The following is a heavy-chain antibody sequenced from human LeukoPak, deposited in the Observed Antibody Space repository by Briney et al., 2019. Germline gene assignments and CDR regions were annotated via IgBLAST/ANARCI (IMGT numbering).Heavy chain of an antibody. CDR3: AREDCSSTSCYRGYDY. J-gene: IGHJ4*02. CDR1: GGSISGSSYY. D-gene: IGHD2-2*01. V-gene: IGHV4-39*07. Sequence: NPSETLSLTCTVSGGSISGSSYYWGWIRQPPGKGLEWIGSIYYSGSTYYNPSLKSRVTISVDTSKNQFSLKLSSVTAADTAVYYCAREDCSSTSCYRGYDYWGQGTLVTVSS. CDR2: IYYSGST.